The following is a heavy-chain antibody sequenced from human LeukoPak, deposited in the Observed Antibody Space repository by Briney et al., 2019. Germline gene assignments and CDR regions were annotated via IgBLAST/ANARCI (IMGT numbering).Heavy chain of an antibody. CDR1: GFTFTNYA. Sequence: GGSLRLSCAASGFTFTNYAMNWVRQAPGKGLEWVSAISGSGGSTYYADSVKGRFTISRDNSKNTLYLQMNSLRAEDTAVYYCAKRPPNVVVTAQSVHYYGMDVWGQGTTVTVSS. V-gene: IGHV3-23*01. CDR2: ISGSGGST. D-gene: IGHD2-21*02. CDR3: AKRPPNVVVTAQSVHYYGMDV. J-gene: IGHJ6*02.